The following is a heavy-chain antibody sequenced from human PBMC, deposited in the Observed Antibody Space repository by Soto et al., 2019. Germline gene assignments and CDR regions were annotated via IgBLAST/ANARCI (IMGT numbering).Heavy chain of an antibody. V-gene: IGHV1-18*04. Sequence: ASVKVSCKASGYTFTSYGISWVRQAPGQGLEWMGWISAYNGNTNYAQKLQGRVTMTTDTSTSTAYMELRSLRSGETAVYYCARVGQQLVHYYYGMDVWGQGTTVTVSS. CDR2: ISAYNGNT. J-gene: IGHJ6*02. CDR3: ARVGQQLVHYYYGMDV. D-gene: IGHD6-13*01. CDR1: GYTFTSYG.